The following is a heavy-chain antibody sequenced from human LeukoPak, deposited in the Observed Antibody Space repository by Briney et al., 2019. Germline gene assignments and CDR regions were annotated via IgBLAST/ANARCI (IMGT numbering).Heavy chain of an antibody. D-gene: IGHD5-18*01. J-gene: IGHJ3*02. V-gene: IGHV2-5*02. Sequence: GSGPTLVKPTQTLTLTCTFSGFSLSTSGVAVGWIRQPPGKALEWLALIYCDDYKRYIRSLKSRLGITKDTSKHQVVLTMPNMDPVDTATYYCAHSEDTALVHDAFDIWGQGTMVTVSS. CDR3: AHSEDTALVHDAFDI. CDR1: GFSLSTSGVA. CDR2: IYCDDYK.